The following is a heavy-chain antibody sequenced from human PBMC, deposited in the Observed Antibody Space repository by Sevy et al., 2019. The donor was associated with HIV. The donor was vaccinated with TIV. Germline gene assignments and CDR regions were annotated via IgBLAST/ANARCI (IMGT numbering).Heavy chain of an antibody. D-gene: IGHD4-17*01. V-gene: IGHV3-30-3*01. CDR1: GITFSSHA. J-gene: IGHJ4*02. CDR2: ISHDGSNK. CDR3: ARADYGDYSGEFDY. Sequence: GGSLRLSCAASGITFSSHAMHWVRQAPGKGLEWVTIISHDGSNKYYADSVKGRFTISRDNSKNTLYLQMNSLRAEDTAVYYCARADYGDYSGEFDYWGQGTLVTVSS.